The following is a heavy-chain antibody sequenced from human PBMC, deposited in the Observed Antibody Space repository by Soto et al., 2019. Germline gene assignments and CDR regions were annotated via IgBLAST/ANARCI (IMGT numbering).Heavy chain of an antibody. V-gene: IGHV3-7*01. D-gene: IGHD1-1*01. CDR2: IKEDGSEK. CDR3: ARGVDDNASYGMDL. Sequence: EVRLVESGGGLVQPGGSLRLSCAASRFTFTNYWMSWVRQAPGKGLEWVAHIKEDGSEKSYVESVKGRFTISRDNAERSLYLQMNSLRAKDTAVYYCARGVDDNASYGMDLWGQGTTVTVSS. J-gene: IGHJ6*02. CDR1: RFTFTNYW.